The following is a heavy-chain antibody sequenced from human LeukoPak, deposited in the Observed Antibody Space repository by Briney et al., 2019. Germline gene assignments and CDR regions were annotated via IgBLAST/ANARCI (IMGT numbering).Heavy chain of an antibody. V-gene: IGHV4-4*07. J-gene: IGHJ6*03. CDR2: IYTSGSP. Sequence: SETLSLTCTVSGGSISSYDWSWIRQPAGKGLEWIGRIYTSGSPNYNPSLNSRVSISRDTTKNLFSLRLRSVTAADTAVYFCARGRVSSSTWYSTYYYYFYMDVWGKGTTVTVSS. CDR3: ARGRVSSSTWYSTYYYYFYMDV. D-gene: IGHD1-1*01. CDR1: GGSISSYD.